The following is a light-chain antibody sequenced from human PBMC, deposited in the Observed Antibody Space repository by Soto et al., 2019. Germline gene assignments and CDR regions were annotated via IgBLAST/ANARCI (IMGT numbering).Light chain of an antibody. V-gene: IGKV3-20*01. CDR2: GAS. CDR1: QPVSANY. J-gene: IGKJ3*01. CDR3: HQYGSSPFT. Sequence: VVLTQSPATLSLSPGERATLSCRANQPVSANYLAWYQQKPGQAPRLLIYGASSRATGIPDRFSGSGSGTDFTLTISSLEPEDFAVFYWHQYGSSPFTFGPGTKVDIK.